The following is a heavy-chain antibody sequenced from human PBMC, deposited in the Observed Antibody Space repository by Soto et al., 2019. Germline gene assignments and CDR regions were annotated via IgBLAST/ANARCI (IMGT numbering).Heavy chain of an antibody. Sequence: SETLSLTCIVSGGSIGEKYWNWVGQPPGKGLEWIGLIFANGHTDYNPSLKSRVTMSVDASKNQFSLRLTSMTAADTAVYYGGASLEEYGLKWIATWGRGNLVTVS. J-gene: IGHJ5*02. CDR3: GASLEEYGLKWIAT. D-gene: IGHD3-16*01. CDR1: GGSIGEKY. CDR2: IFANGHT. V-gene: IGHV4-4*07.